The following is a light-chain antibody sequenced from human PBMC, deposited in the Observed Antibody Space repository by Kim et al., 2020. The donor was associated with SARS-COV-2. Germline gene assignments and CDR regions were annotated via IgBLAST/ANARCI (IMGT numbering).Light chain of an antibody. CDR3: QQYDGSLT. CDR2: GAS. Sequence: SLSPGERATLSCRASQSVRSGYLAWYQQKPGQAPRLLIFGASTRATGIPDRFTGSGSGTDFTLTITRLEPEDFAVFYCQQYDGSLTFGGGTKVEI. J-gene: IGKJ4*01. V-gene: IGKV3-20*01. CDR1: QSVRSGY.